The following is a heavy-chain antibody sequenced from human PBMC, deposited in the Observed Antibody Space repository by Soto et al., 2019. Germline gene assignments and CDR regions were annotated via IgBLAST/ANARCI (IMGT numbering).Heavy chain of an antibody. J-gene: IGHJ5*02. CDR2: INAGNGNT. CDR3: ARGVAGPLHGFDP. Sequence: QVQLVQSGAEVKKPGASVKVSCKASGYTFTSYAMHWVRQAPGQRLEWMGWINAGNGNTKYSQKFQGRVTITRDTSASTAYMELSSLRSEDTAVYYGARGVAGPLHGFDPWGQGTLVTVSS. D-gene: IGHD6-19*01. V-gene: IGHV1-3*01. CDR1: GYTFTSYA.